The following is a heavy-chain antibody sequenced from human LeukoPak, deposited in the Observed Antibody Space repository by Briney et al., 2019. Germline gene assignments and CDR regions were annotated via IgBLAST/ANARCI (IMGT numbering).Heavy chain of an antibody. CDR2: IYSRVT. D-gene: IGHD3-10*01. J-gene: IGHJ5*02. CDR3: ARDSGTTGEVKFDP. V-gene: IGHV4-4*07. Sequence: TSGTLSLTCAVSGGSISSYYLSWIRQPAGKGLEWIGRIYSRVTTYNPSLKSRVTMSADTSRNHVSLTLNSVTAADTAVYYCARDSGTTGEVKFDPWGQGTLVTVSS. CDR1: GGSISSYY.